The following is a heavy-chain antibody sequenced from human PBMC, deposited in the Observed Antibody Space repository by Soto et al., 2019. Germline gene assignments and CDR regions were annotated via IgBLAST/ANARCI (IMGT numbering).Heavy chain of an antibody. CDR2: IYYSGST. D-gene: IGHD3-3*01. Sequence: SETLSLTCTVSGASISSYYWSCFRQPPGKGLEWMGYIYYSGSTNYNPSLKSRVTISVDTSKNQFSLRLSSVTAADTTVYYCARVGYAGYYDFWSGYREAYFDYWGQGTLVTVSS. CDR1: GASISSYY. J-gene: IGHJ4*02. CDR3: ARVGYAGYYDFWSGYREAYFDY. V-gene: IGHV4-59*01.